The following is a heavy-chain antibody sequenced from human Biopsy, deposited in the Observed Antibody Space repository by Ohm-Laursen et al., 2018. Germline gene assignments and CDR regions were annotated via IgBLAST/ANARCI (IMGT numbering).Heavy chain of an antibody. CDR1: GYAVNDYY. D-gene: IGHD3-16*01. J-gene: IGHJ3*01. CDR3: ARDIMNRIAGLVARSDVFDV. V-gene: IGHV1-2*02. CDR2: ISPNSGGT. Sequence: SVKVSCKGSGYAVNDYYLHWLRQAPGQGPEWMGWISPNSGGTNYAQKFQGRVTMTTDTSTSTVYLELRRLISDDTAVYYCARDIMNRIAGLVARSDVFDVWGQGTLVTVSS.